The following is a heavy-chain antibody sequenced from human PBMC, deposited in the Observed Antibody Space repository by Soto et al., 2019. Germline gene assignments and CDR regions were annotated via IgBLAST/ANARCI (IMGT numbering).Heavy chain of an antibody. Sequence: ASVKVSCKASGGTFSSYAISWVRQAPGQGLEWMGGINPIFGTPHYAQKYQGRVTITADTFTNTAYMELIRLTSDDTAVYFCAREGRHFDYWGQGTLVTVSS. CDR3: AREGRHFDY. CDR2: INPIFGTP. V-gene: IGHV1-69*06. CDR1: GGTFSSYA. J-gene: IGHJ4*02.